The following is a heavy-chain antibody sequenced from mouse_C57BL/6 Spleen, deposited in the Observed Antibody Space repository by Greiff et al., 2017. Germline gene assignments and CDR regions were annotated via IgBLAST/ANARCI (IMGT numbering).Heavy chain of an antibody. CDR2: IYPRSGNT. CDR3: ARQEVTTWYFDV. CDR1: GYTFTSYG. Sequence: VQLQQSGAELARPGASVKLSCKASGYTFTSYGISWVKQRTGQGLEWIGEIYPRSGNTYYNEKFKGKATLTADKSSSTAYMELRSLTSEDSAVXFCARQEVTTWYFDVWGTGTTVTVSS. J-gene: IGHJ1*03. V-gene: IGHV1-81*01. D-gene: IGHD2-2*01.